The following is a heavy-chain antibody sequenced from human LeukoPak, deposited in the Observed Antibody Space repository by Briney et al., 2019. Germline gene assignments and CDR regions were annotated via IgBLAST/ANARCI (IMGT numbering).Heavy chain of an antibody. CDR1: GYTFINYG. CDR3: VRDIFVLSGYVSDY. J-gene: IGHJ4*02. CDR2: ISPYNGNT. Sequence: ASVKVSCKASGYTFINYGISWVRQAPGQGLEWRAWISPYNGNTNYALKFQGRVTLTTDTSTSTGYMELRSLRSDDPAVYFCVRDIFVLSGYVSDYWAQGTLVTVSS. D-gene: IGHD3-3*01. V-gene: IGHV1-18*01.